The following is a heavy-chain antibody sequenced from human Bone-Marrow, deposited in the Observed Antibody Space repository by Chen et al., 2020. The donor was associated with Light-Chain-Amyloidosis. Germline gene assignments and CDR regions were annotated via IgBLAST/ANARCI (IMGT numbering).Heavy chain of an antibody. D-gene: IGHD5-18*01. CDR2: IYSGGST. CDR1: GFSVSRSY. J-gene: IGHJ4*02. Sequence: EVHLVETGGALIQPGGSLRLSCAASGFSVSRSYMSWVRQAPGKGLEWVSLIYSGGSTYYADSVKGRFTISRDSSKNTVYLQMNSLRAEDTALYYCATEGRDPGYSYGYLNYWGQGTLVTVSS. CDR3: ATEGRDPGYSYGYLNY. V-gene: IGHV3-53*02.